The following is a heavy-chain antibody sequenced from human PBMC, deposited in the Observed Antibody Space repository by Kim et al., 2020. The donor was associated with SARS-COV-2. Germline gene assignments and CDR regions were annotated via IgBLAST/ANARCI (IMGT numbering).Heavy chain of an antibody. V-gene: IGHV1-24*01. CDR2: FDPEDDET. Sequence: ASVKVSCKVSGYTLTELSMHWVRQAPGKGLEWMGGFDPEDDETIYAQKFQGRVTMTEDRSTDTAYMEVSSLRSEDTAVYYCATGGLHYYDSSGYFPFDYWGQGTLVTVSS. D-gene: IGHD3-22*01. CDR1: GYTLTELS. CDR3: ATGGLHYYDSSGYFPFDY. J-gene: IGHJ4*02.